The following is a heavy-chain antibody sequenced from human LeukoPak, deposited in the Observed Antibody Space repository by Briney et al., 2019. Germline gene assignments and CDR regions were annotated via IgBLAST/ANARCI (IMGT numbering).Heavy chain of an antibody. CDR2: ISYDCGYQ. CDR3: PKDLSTTWSMDY. D-gene: IGHD6-13*01. CDR1: GFTFTSDD. J-gene: IGHJ4*02. Sequence: GGSLRLSCTVSGFTFTSDDMHWVRLAPGQGLDLMAFISYDCGYQYYADSVKGRFTVSRDNSKNTVHLQMDSLRAEDTAVYYCPKDLSTTWSMDYWGQGTLVTVSS. V-gene: IGHV3-30*18.